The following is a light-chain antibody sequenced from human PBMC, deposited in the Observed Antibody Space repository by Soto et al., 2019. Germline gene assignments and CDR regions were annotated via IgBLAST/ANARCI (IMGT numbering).Light chain of an antibody. J-gene: IGKJ4*01. CDR1: QSVSSY. Sequence: EIVLTQSPATLSLSPGERATLSCRASQSVSSYLAWYQQKPGQAPRLLIYDASNRATGIPARFSGSGSATDLSLTISSLEPADFAVYYGQQRSNWPLTFGVGTKVEIK. V-gene: IGKV3-11*01. CDR3: QQRSNWPLT. CDR2: DAS.